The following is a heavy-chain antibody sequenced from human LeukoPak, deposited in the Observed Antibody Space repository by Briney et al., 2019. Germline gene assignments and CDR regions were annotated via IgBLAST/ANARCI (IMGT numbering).Heavy chain of an antibody. Sequence: SETLSLTCTVSGGSITSYHWSWIRQPPGKGLEYIGYMYHSGSSNYNPSLKSRVTLSVDTSKNQLSLKLSSVTAADTAVYYCARVGHYDSSGYYFDYRGQGILVTVSS. D-gene: IGHD3-22*01. CDR3: ARVGHYDSSGYYFDY. CDR2: MYHSGSS. J-gene: IGHJ4*02. V-gene: IGHV4-59*01. CDR1: GGSITSYH.